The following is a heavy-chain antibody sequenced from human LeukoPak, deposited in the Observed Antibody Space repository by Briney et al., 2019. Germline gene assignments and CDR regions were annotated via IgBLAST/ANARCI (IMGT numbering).Heavy chain of an antibody. CDR1: GFTYSSHS. Sequence: GGSLRLSCAASGFTYSSHSMHWVRQAPGKGLEWVAVISYDGSNKYYADSVKGRFTISRDNAKNSLYLQMNSLRAEDTAVYYCASLYYYDSSGYYRGGYWGQGTLVTVSS. CDR2: ISYDGSNK. D-gene: IGHD3-22*01. CDR3: ASLYYYDSSGYYRGGY. V-gene: IGHV3-30-3*01. J-gene: IGHJ4*02.